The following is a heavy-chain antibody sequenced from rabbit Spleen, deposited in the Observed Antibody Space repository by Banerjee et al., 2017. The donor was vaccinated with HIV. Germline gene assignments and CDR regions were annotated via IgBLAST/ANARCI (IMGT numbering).Heavy chain of an antibody. Sequence: QEQLVESGGGLVQPGGSLKLSCKASGFDLSSYWICWVRQAPGKGLEWIACINAVTGKAVYASWAKGRFTFSKTSSTTVTLQMTSLTAADTATYFCARDLVGVIGWNFNLWGPGTLVTVS. CDR3: ARDLVGVIGWNFNL. CDR2: INAVTGKA. CDR1: GFDLSSYW. D-gene: IGHD1-1*01. V-gene: IGHV1S45*01. J-gene: IGHJ4*01.